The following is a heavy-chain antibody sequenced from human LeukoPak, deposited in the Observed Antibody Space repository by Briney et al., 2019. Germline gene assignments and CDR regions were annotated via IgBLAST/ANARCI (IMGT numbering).Heavy chain of an antibody. Sequence: GGSLRLSCAASGFTFSSYAMSWVRQAPGKGLEWVSAISGNGGSTYYADSVKGRFTISRDNSKNTLYLQMNSLRAEDTAAYYCAKDLSYDSSGYRSDYWGQGTLVTVSS. V-gene: IGHV3-23*01. CDR2: ISGNGGST. J-gene: IGHJ4*02. CDR3: AKDLSYDSSGYRSDY. CDR1: GFTFSSYA. D-gene: IGHD3-22*01.